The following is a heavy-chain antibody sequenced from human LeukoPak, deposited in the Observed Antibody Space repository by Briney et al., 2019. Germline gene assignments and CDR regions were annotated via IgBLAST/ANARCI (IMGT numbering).Heavy chain of an antibody. CDR2: ISGSGGST. J-gene: IGHJ6*02. Sequence: GGSLGLSCAASGFTFSSYAMSWVRQAPGKGLEWVSAISGSGGSTYYADSVKGRFTISRDNAKNSLYLQMNSLRAEDTAVYYCARGGSGLYYYYYGTDVWGQGTTVTVSS. V-gene: IGHV3-23*01. CDR3: ARGGSGLYYYYYGTDV. CDR1: GFTFSSYA. D-gene: IGHD3-3*01.